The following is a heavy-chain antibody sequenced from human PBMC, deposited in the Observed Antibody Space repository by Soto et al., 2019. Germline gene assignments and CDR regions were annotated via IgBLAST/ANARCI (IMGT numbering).Heavy chain of an antibody. CDR3: ARGDHYCSSTSCYLFDP. CDR2: IYYSGST. CDR1: GGSVSSGSYY. Sequence: KTSETLSLTCTVSGGSVSSGSYYWSWIRQPPGKGLEWIGYIYYSGSTNYNPSLKSRVTISVDTSKNQFSLKLSSVTAADTAVYYCARGDHYCSSTSCYLFDPWGQGTLVTVSS. D-gene: IGHD2-2*01. J-gene: IGHJ5*02. V-gene: IGHV4-61*01.